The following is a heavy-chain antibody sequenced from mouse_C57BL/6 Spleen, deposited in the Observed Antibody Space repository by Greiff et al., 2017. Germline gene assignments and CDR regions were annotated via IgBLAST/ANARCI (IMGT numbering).Heavy chain of an antibody. CDR2: INPNNGGT. CDR1: GYTFTDYN. D-gene: IGHD1-1*01. V-gene: IGHV1-18*01. CDR3: ARRGYYYGSRGYFDV. J-gene: IGHJ1*03. Sequence: VQLQQSGPELVKPGASVTIPCKASGYTFTDYNMDWVKQSHGKSLEWIGDINPNNGGTIYNQKFKGKATLTVDKSSSTAYMELRSLTSEDTAVYYCARRGYYYGSRGYFDVWGTGTTVTVSS.